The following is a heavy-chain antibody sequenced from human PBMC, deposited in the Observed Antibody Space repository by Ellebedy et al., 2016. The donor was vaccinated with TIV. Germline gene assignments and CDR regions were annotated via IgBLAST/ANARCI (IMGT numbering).Heavy chain of an antibody. CDR2: INPNGGTT. J-gene: IGHJ6*03. CDR3: ARHDGSETYFNPMDV. D-gene: IGHD3-10*01. CDR1: GYTFTAYH. V-gene: IGHV1-46*01. Sequence: ASVKVSCKTSGYTFTAYHMHWVRQAPGQGLQWMGIINPNGGTTRYAQKFQGRVTMTRDTSTSTVYMELSSLGSEDTAVYYCARHDGSETYFNPMDVWGKGATVTVSS.